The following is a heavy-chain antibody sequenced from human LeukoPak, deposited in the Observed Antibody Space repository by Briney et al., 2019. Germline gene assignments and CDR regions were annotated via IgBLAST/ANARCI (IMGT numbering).Heavy chain of an antibody. CDR3: ARGRRSSSWYGATFDI. V-gene: IGHV4-59*01. Sequence: PSETLSLTCTVSGDSISSYYWSWIRQPPGKGLEWIGYIYYSGSTNYNPSLKSRVTISVDTSKNQFSLKLSSVTAADTAVYYCARGRRSSSWYGATFDIWGQGTMVTVSS. CDR2: IYYSGST. CDR1: GDSISSYY. J-gene: IGHJ3*02. D-gene: IGHD6-13*01.